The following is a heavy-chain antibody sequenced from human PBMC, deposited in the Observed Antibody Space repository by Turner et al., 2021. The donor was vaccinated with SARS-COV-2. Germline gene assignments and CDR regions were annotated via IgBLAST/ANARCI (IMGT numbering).Heavy chain of an antibody. CDR3: ARWDNYYDSSGYYPDAFDI. J-gene: IGHJ3*02. Sequence: EVQLVESGGGLVKPGGSLRLSCAASGFTFSSYSMNWVRRAPGKGLEWVSCISSSSSYIYYADSVKGRFTISRDNAKNSLYLQMNSLRAEDTAVYYCARWDNYYDSSGYYPDAFDIWGQGTMVTVSS. CDR2: ISSSSSYI. V-gene: IGHV3-21*01. CDR1: GFTFSSYS. D-gene: IGHD3-22*01.